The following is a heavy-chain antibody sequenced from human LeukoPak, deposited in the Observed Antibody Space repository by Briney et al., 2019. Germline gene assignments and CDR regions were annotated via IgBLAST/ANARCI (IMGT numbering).Heavy chain of an antibody. Sequence: GGSLRLSCAASGFTFSSYAMHWVRQAPGKGLEWVAVISYDGSNKYYADSVKGRFTISRDNSKNTLYLQMNSLTAEDTAVYYCARVGSGSYYSGYWGQGTLVTVSS. CDR1: GFTFSSYA. V-gene: IGHV3-30-3*01. D-gene: IGHD3-10*01. CDR2: ISYDGSNK. J-gene: IGHJ4*02. CDR3: ARVGSGSYYSGY.